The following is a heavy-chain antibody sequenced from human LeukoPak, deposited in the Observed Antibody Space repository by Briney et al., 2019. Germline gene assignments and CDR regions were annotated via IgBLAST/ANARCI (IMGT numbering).Heavy chain of an antibody. CDR2: IYTDGST. J-gene: IGHJ4*02. V-gene: IGHV4-4*09. Sequence: SETLSLTCTVSGGSISPYFWSWIRQPPGKGLEWIGYIYTDGSTKYNPSLKSRVTISLDTSKNQFSLKLSSVTAADTAVYYCARRHTYFDYWGQGTLVTVSS. CDR3: ARRHTYFDY. D-gene: IGHD2-21*01. CDR1: GGSISPYF.